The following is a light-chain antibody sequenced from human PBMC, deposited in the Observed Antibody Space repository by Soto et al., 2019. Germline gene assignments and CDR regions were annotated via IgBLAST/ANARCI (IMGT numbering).Light chain of an antibody. V-gene: IGKV3-20*01. CDR1: QSVSSSY. CDR3: QQYGSSPRT. Sequence: EIVLTQSPGTLSLSPGDTATLSCRASQSVSSSYLAWYQQKPGQAPRLLIYVASIRATGIPDRFSGSGSGTDYTLTINRLEPDDFAVHYCQQYGSSPRTFGQGTKVENK. CDR2: VAS. J-gene: IGKJ1*01.